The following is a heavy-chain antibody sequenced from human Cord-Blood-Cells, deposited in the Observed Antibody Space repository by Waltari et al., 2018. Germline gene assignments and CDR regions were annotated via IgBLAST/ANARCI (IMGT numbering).Heavy chain of an antibody. D-gene: IGHD3-10*01. CDR1: GGSFSGYY. V-gene: IGHV4-34*01. Sequence: QVQLQQWGAGLLKPSETLSLTCAVYGGSFSGYYWSWIRQPPGKGLEWIGEINHDGSTKSNPALKRRVTIAVDTSKNQFSLKLSSVAAADTAVYYCASYGSGSYRSWFDPWGQGTLVTVSS. J-gene: IGHJ5*02. CDR2: INHDGST. CDR3: ASYGSGSYRSWFDP.